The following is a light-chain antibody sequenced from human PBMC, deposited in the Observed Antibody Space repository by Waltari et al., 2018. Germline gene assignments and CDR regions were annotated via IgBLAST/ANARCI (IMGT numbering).Light chain of an antibody. V-gene: IGLV6-57*02. J-gene: IGLJ3*02. CDR2: EDN. CDR3: QSYDSSTLWV. Sequence: NFMLTQPHSVSESPGKTVTISCTGSSGSIASNSVQWYQQRPGSAPTTVIYEDNQRPSGVPDRFSGSIDSSSNSASLTISGLKTEDEADYYCQSYDSSTLWVFGGGTKLTVL. CDR1: SGSIASNS.